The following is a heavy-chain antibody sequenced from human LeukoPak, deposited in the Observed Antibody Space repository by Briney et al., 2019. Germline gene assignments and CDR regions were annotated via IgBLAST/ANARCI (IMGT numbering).Heavy chain of an antibody. J-gene: IGHJ4*02. V-gene: IGHV3-21*01. CDR2: ISDSSTYI. CDR3: ARDLTGIAARRRPENDY. D-gene: IGHD6-6*01. CDR1: GGSISSSN. Sequence: PSGTLSLTCAVSGGSISSSNWWSWVRQPPGKGLEWVSSISDSSTYIYYADSLKGRFTISRDNAKNSLYLQMNSLRAEDTAVYYCARDLTGIAARRRPENDYWGQGTLVTVSS.